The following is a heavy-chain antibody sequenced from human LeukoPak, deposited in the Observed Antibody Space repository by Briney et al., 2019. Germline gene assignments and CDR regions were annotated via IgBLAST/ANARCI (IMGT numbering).Heavy chain of an antibody. CDR1: GYTFTGYY. V-gene: IGHV1-46*01. CDR2: INPSGGST. CDR3: ARVGYYDSSGYYYFGYAFDI. D-gene: IGHD3-22*01. Sequence: ASVKVSCKASGYTFTGYYMHWVRQAPGQGLEWMGIINPSGGSTSYAQKFQGRVTMTRDTSTSTVYMELSSLRSEDTAVYYCARVGYYDSSGYYYFGYAFDIWGQGTMVTVSS. J-gene: IGHJ3*02.